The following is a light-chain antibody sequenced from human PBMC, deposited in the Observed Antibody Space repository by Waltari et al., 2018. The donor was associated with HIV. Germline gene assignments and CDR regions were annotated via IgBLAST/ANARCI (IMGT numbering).Light chain of an antibody. CDR2: DVH. Sequence: AVTQPASVSGLPGQSTTISCTGDDSAVSLYKFVSWYQQNSKPPRLILYDVHSRASGVSDRFSGSMSGNTASLTISGLRAEDEGHYYCASLTDDNTVMFGGGTEVTVL. CDR1: DSAVSLYKF. V-gene: IGLV2-14*03. CDR3: ASLTDDNTVM. J-gene: IGLJ3*02.